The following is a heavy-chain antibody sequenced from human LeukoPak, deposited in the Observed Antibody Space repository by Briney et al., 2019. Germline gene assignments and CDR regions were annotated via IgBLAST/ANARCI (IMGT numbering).Heavy chain of an antibody. J-gene: IGHJ3*02. CDR2: INSDGSST. D-gene: IGHD1-7*01. CDR3: ARSLYNWNCGRVDAFDI. CDR1: GFTFSSYW. V-gene: IGHV3-74*01. Sequence: PGGSLRLSCAASGFTFSSYWMHWVRQAPGKGLVWVSRINSDGSSTSYADSVKGRFTISRDNAKNTLYLQMNSLRAEDTAVYYCARSLYNWNCGRVDAFDIWGQGTMVTVSS.